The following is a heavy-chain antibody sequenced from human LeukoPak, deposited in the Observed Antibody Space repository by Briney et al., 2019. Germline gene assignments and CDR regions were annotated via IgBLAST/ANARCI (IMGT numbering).Heavy chain of an antibody. CDR2: IIPIFGTA. Sequence: ASVTVSCTASGGTFSSYAISWVRQAPGQGLEWMGGIIPIFGTANYAQKFQGRVTITADESTSTAYMELSSLRSEDTAVYYCASGRSNWFDPWGQGTLVTVSS. CDR1: GGTFSSYA. V-gene: IGHV1-69*01. D-gene: IGHD3-10*01. CDR3: ASGRSNWFDP. J-gene: IGHJ5*02.